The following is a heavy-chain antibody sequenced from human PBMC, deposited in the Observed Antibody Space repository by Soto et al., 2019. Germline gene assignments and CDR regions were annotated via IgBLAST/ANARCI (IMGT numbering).Heavy chain of an antibody. CDR2: IKQDGSEK. V-gene: IGHV3-7*03. J-gene: IGHJ4*02. CDR1: GFTFSSYW. Sequence: PGGSLRLSCAASGFTFSSYWMSWFRQAPGKGLEWVANIKQDGSEKYYVDSVKGRFTISRDNAKNSLYLQMNSLRAEDTAVYYCARVGASVSTYYDFWSGYPAHLGFDYWGQGTLVTVSS. D-gene: IGHD3-3*01. CDR3: ARVGASVSTYYDFWSGYPAHLGFDY.